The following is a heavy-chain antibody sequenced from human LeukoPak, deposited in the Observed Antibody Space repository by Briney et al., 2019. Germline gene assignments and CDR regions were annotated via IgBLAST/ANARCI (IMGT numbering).Heavy chain of an antibody. CDR2: IHHTGVT. CDR1: GFTFSNAW. D-gene: IGHD3-10*01. CDR3: ARLGYNNRRVTWFDP. J-gene: IGHJ5*02. V-gene: IGHV4-59*05. Sequence: GSLRLSCAASGFTFSNAWMNWVRQAPGKGLEWIVTIHHTGVTYYNPSLKSRVTISVDTSKNQFSLKLISVSAADTSIYYCARLGYNNRRVTWFDPWGQGTLVTVSS.